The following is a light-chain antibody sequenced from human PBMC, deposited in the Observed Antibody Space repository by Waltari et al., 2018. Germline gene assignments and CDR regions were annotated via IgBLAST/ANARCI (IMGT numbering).Light chain of an antibody. J-gene: IGLJ3*02. CDR3: QTGGHGTGV. Sequence: QLVLTQSPSASASLGASVKLTCTLSSGHSSNVIAWLPQQQEKGPRCLMKVNSDGSHSKGAEIPDRCAGSSAGAERYLTISSLQSEDEADYYGQTGGHGTGVFGGGTKLTVL. V-gene: IGLV4-69*01. CDR1: SGHSSNV. CDR2: VNSDGSH.